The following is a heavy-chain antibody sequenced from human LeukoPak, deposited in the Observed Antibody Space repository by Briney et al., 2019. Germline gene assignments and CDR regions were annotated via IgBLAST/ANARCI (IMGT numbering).Heavy chain of an antibody. CDR1: GFTFSSYW. V-gene: IGHV3-7*03. CDR2: IKQDGSEK. Sequence: GGSLRLSCAASGFTFSSYWMSWVRQAPGKGLEWVASIKQDGSEKYYVDSVKGRFTISRDNAKNSLYLQMNSLRAEDTAVYYCARVVRYCSSTSCYYRWSGMDVWGKGTTVTVSS. D-gene: IGHD2-2*01. J-gene: IGHJ6*04. CDR3: ARVVRYCSSTSCYYRWSGMDV.